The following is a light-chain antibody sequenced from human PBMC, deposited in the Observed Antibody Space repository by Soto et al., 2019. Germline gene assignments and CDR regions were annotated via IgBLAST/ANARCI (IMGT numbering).Light chain of an antibody. CDR1: SSDIGGYNY. CDR3: CSYAGSYTHV. Sequence: QSVLTQPRSVSGSPGQSVTISCTGTSSDIGGYNYVSWYQQHPGKAPKLMSYDVIKRPSGVPDRFSGSKSGNTASLTIYGLQAEDEADYYCCSYAGSYTHVFGTGTKLTVL. V-gene: IGLV2-11*01. J-gene: IGLJ1*01. CDR2: DVI.